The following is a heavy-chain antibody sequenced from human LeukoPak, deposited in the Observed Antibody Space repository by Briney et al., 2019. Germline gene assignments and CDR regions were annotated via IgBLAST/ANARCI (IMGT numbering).Heavy chain of an antibody. J-gene: IGHJ4*02. CDR2: INHSGST. V-gene: IGHV4-34*01. CDR1: GGSFSGYY. D-gene: IGHD3-9*01. CDR3: ARVGNDILTGYSRGYFDY. Sequence: PSETLSLTCAVYGGSFSGYYWSWIRQPPGKGLEWIGEINHSGSTNYNPSLKSRVTISVDTSKNQFSLKLSSVTAADTAVYYCARVGNDILTGYSRGYFDYWGQGTLVTVSS.